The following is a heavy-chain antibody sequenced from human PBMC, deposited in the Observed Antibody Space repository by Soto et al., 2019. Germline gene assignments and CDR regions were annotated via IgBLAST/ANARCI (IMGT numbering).Heavy chain of an antibody. V-gene: IGHV3-33*01. J-gene: IGHJ6*03. D-gene: IGHD3-10*01. CDR3: ARDKFMVRGVRRPVYYKYIDV. CDR2: IWYDGSNK. Sequence: PGGSLRLSCAASGFTFSSYGMHWVRQAPGKGLEWVAVIWYDGSNKYYADSVKGRFTISRDNSKSTLYLQMNSLRAEDTAVYYCARDKFMVRGVRRPVYYKYIDVWDKGTTVTGSS. CDR1: GFTFSSYG.